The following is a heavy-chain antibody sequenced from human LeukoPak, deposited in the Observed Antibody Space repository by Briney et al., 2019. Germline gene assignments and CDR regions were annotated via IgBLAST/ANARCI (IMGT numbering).Heavy chain of an antibody. J-gene: IGHJ5*02. V-gene: IGHV1-69*01. CDR2: IIPIFGTA. Sequence: SVNVSCKASGGTFSSYAISWVRQAPGQGLEWMGGIIPIFGTANYAQKFQGRVTITADESTSTAYMERSSLRSEDTAVYYCARAQWLGYNWFDPWGQGTLVTVSS. D-gene: IGHD6-19*01. CDR3: ARAQWLGYNWFDP. CDR1: GGTFSSYA.